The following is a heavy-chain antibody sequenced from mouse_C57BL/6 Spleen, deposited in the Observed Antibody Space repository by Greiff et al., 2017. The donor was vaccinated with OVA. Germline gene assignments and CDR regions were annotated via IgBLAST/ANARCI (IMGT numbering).Heavy chain of an antibody. V-gene: IGHV1-42*01. D-gene: IGHD1-1*01. Sequence: EVQGVESGPELVKPGASVKISCKASGYSFTCYYMNWVKQSPEKSLEWIGEINPSTGGTTYNQKFKAKATLTVDKSSSTAYMQLKSLTSEDSAVYYCARDYGSSYKFAYWGQGTLVTVSA. CDR1: GYSFTCYY. J-gene: IGHJ3*01. CDR3: ARDYGSSYKFAY. CDR2: INPSTGGT.